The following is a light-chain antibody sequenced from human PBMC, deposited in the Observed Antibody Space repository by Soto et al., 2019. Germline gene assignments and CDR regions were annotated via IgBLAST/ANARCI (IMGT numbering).Light chain of an antibody. CDR2: LGV. Sequence: DIVLTQSPLSLPVTPGEPASISCRSSQSLLHRNGNNYLAWYLQKTGQSTILLTYLGVNRATGVPDRFSGSGSGTDFTLKIDRVEAEDLGVYYCMQALETPTFGQGTRLEI. CDR3: MQALETPT. J-gene: IGKJ5*01. CDR1: QSLLHRNGNNY. V-gene: IGKV2-28*01.